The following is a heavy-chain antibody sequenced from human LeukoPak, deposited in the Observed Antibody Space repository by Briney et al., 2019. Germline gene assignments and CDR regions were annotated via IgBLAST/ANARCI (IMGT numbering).Heavy chain of an antibody. CDR1: GGSISSYY. V-gene: IGHV4-4*09. Sequence: KASETLSLTCTVSGGSISSYYWSWIRQPPGKGLEWIGYIYSSGSTNYNPSLKSRVTISVDTSKNQFSLRLSSVTAADTAVYYCARRESGSYSYFDYWGQGTLVTVSS. D-gene: IGHD1-26*01. CDR3: ARRESGSYSYFDY. J-gene: IGHJ4*02. CDR2: IYSSGST.